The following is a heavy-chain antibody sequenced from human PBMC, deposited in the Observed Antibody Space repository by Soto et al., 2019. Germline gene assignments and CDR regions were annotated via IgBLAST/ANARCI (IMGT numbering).Heavy chain of an antibody. CDR1: GFTFSSYG. V-gene: IGHV3-74*02. D-gene: IGHD2-15*01. CDR3: VRTSLVVAAATRLDY. Sequence: EVQLVESGGGLVQPGESLRLSCAASGFTFSSYGMHWVRQAPGKGLVWVSRINSDGSSTTYAGSVKGRFTISRDNAKNPLYLQMNSLRAEDTAVYYCVRTSLVVAAATRLDYWGQGTLVTVSS. CDR2: INSDGSST. J-gene: IGHJ4*02.